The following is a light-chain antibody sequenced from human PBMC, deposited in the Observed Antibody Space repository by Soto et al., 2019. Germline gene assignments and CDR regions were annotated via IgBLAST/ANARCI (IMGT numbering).Light chain of an antibody. J-gene: IGKJ1*01. CDR3: QQYNTFWT. CDR1: QSISSY. CDR2: AAS. V-gene: IGKV1-39*01. Sequence: DVQMTQSTSSLSASVGDRVTITCRASQSISSYLNWYQQKPGKAPKRLIFAASSLQSGVPSRFSGSGSGTEFTLTISSLQPDDFATYYCQQYNTFWTFGPRTKVAIK.